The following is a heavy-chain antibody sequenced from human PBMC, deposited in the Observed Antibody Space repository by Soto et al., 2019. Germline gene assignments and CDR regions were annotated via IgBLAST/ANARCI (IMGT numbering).Heavy chain of an antibody. CDR3: ARYKSNYYYGMDV. D-gene: IGHD1-20*01. CDR2: IYYSRIT. V-gene: IGHV4-59*01. Sequence: PSNTLSLTCTVSGDSIRPYYGAAVRQPPGKGLEWIGYIYYSRITNSAPPLKRRVTISVDTSKNRFSLKLSSVTAADTALYYCARYKSNYYYGMDVWGQGTTVTVSS. J-gene: IGHJ6*02. CDR1: GDSIRPYY.